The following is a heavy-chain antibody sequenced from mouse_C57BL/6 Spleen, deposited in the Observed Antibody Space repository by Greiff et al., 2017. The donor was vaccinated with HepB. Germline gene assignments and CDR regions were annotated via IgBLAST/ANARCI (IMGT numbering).Heavy chain of an antibody. D-gene: IGHD2-2*01. Sequence: QVTLKVSGPELVKPGASVKISCKASGYAFSSSWMNWVKQRPGKGLEWIGRIYPGDGDTNYNGKFKGKATLTADKSSSTAYMQLSSLTSEDSAVYFCARGDYGYPAWFAYWGQGTLVTVSA. V-gene: IGHV1-82*01. J-gene: IGHJ3*01. CDR3: ARGDYGYPAWFAY. CDR2: IYPGDGDT. CDR1: GYAFSSSW.